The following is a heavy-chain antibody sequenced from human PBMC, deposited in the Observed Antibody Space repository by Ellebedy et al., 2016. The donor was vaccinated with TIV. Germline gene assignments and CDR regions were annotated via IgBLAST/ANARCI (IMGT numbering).Heavy chain of an antibody. Sequence: GESLKISXAASGFTFSSYGMHWVRQAPGKGLEWVAVIWYDGSNKYYADSVKGRFTISRDNSKNTLYLQMNSLRAEDTAVYYCARERVNQGFDYWGQGTLVTVSS. D-gene: IGHD1-14*01. CDR2: IWYDGSNK. CDR3: ARERVNQGFDY. V-gene: IGHV3-33*01. J-gene: IGHJ4*02. CDR1: GFTFSSYG.